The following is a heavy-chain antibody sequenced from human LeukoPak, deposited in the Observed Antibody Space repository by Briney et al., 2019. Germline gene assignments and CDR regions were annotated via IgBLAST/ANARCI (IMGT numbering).Heavy chain of an antibody. CDR3: AKTAGNSNTWADY. J-gene: IGHJ4*02. Sequence: GGSLRLSCAASGFTFSSYAMHWVRQAPGKGLEYVSAISSNGGSTYYANSVKGRFTISRDNSKNTLFLQMNSLRAEDTAVYYCAKTAGNSNTWADYWGQGTLVTVSS. CDR1: GFTFSSYA. D-gene: IGHD6-13*01. CDR2: ISSNGGST. V-gene: IGHV3-64*01.